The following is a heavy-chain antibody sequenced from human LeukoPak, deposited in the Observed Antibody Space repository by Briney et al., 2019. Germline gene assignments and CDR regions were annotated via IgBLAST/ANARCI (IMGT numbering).Heavy chain of an antibody. D-gene: IGHD1-20*01. CDR3: ANNFGLDY. Sequence: PGGSLRLSCVASGFTFSSYAMSWVRQAPGKGLEWVSVIRPSGGSTYYADSVKGRFTISRDNSKNTLYLEMNSLRAEDTAVYYCANNFGLDYWGQGTLVTVSS. CDR2: IRPSGGST. V-gene: IGHV3-23*01. CDR1: GFTFSSYA. J-gene: IGHJ4*02.